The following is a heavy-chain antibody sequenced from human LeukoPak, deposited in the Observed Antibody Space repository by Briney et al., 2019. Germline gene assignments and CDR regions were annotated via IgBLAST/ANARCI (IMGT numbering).Heavy chain of an antibody. CDR2: ISGGGETT. CDR1: GFTFNNYA. D-gene: IGHD4-17*01. CDR3: ARDYADYVGYFFFDY. V-gene: IGHV3-23*01. J-gene: IGHJ4*02. Sequence: GGSLRLSCAASGFTFNNYAMNWVRQALGKGLEWVSSISGGGETTYYADSAKGRFTISRDNSQNTLYLQMNSLRAEDTAVYYCARDYADYVGYFFFDYWGQGTLVTVSS.